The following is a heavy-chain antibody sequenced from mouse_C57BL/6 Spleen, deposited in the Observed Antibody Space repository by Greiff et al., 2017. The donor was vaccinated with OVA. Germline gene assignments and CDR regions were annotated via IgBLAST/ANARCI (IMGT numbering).Heavy chain of an antibody. Sequence: VQLQQSGAELARPGASVKLSCKASGYTFTSYGISWVKQRTGQGLEWIGEIYPRSGNTYYNEKFKGKATLTADKSSSTAYMELRSLTSEDSAVYFCARSATVVATRYFDVWGTGTTVTVSS. CDR3: ARSATVVATRYFDV. CDR1: GYTFTSYG. CDR2: IYPRSGNT. D-gene: IGHD1-1*01. V-gene: IGHV1-81*01. J-gene: IGHJ1*03.